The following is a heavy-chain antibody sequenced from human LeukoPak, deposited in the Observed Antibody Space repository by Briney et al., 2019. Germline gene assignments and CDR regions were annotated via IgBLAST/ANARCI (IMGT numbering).Heavy chain of an antibody. CDR3: ARQNYFRLDY. CDR2: IYPGDSDT. V-gene: IGHV5-51*01. CDR1: GYSFTSYW. J-gene: IGHJ4*02. D-gene: IGHD3-9*01. Sequence: GESLKISCKGSGYSFTSYWIAWVRQMPGKGLEWMGIIYPGDSDTRYSPSLQGQVTISVDTSIGTAYLQWSSLKASDTAIYYCARQNYFRLDYWGQGTLVTVSS.